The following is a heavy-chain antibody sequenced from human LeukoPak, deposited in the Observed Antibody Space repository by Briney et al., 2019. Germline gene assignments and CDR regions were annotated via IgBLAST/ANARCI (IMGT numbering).Heavy chain of an antibody. V-gene: IGHV3-23*01. CDR1: GFTFRIYA. CDR2: ISVSSFGK. J-gene: IGHJ5*02. CDR3: AKDLDSTGKWDFWSNP. D-gene: IGHD2-8*02. Sequence: GGSLRLSCVASGFTFRIYAMNWVRQVPGKGLEWVSTISVSSFGKHYADSVNGRFAISRDDSKNTLYLQMDSLRPEDTAIYYCAKDLDSTGKWDFWSNPWGQGTLVTVSS.